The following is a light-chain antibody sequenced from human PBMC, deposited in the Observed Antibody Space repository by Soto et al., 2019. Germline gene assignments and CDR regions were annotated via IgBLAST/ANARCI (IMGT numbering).Light chain of an antibody. V-gene: IGKV1-33*01. Sequence: IQMTQSPSSLSASVGDRVTITCQASQDISNYLNWYQQKPGKAPKLLIYDASNLETGVPSRFSGSGSGTDFTFTISSLQPEDIATYYCQQYDNPRLTFGGGTKVEIK. J-gene: IGKJ4*01. CDR2: DAS. CDR1: QDISNY. CDR3: QQYDNPRLT.